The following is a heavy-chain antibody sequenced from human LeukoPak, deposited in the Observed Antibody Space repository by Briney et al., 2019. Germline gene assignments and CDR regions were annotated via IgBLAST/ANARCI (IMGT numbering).Heavy chain of an antibody. D-gene: IGHD1-7*01. Sequence: SETLSLTCTVSGGSISSYYWSWIRQPPGKGLEGIGYIYYSGSTNYNPSLKSRVTISVDTSKNQFYLKLSSVTAADTAVYYCAGRTGTLDYWGQGTLVTVSS. J-gene: IGHJ4*02. V-gene: IGHV4-59*08. CDR1: GGSISSYY. CDR3: AGRTGTLDY. CDR2: IYYSGST.